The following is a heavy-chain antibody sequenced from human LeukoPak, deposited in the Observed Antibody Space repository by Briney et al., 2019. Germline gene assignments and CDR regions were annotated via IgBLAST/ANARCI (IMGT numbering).Heavy chain of an antibody. CDR1: RFTFSNAW. Sequence: PGGTLRLSCAASRFTFSNAWMSWVRQAPGKGLEWAGHIKSKTDGGTTDYAAPVKGRFTISRDDSKNTLYLQMNSLRTEDTAVYYCTTDRDYGDYPEYYFDYWGQGTLVTVSS. CDR2: IKSKTDGGTT. CDR3: TTDRDYGDYPEYYFDY. V-gene: IGHV3-15*01. J-gene: IGHJ4*02. D-gene: IGHD4-17*01.